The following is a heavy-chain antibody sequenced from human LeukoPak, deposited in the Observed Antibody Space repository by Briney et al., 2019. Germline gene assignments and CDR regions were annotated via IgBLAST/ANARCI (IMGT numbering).Heavy chain of an antibody. Sequence: ASVKVSCKVSGYTLTELSMHWVRQAPGKGLEWMGGFDPEDGETIYAQKFQGRVTMTEDTSTDTAYMELSSLRSEDTAVYYCATRGVAVARPNTNWFDRWGQGTLVTVSS. CDR2: FDPEDGET. J-gene: IGHJ5*02. CDR1: GYTLTELS. CDR3: ATRGVAVARPNTNWFDR. D-gene: IGHD3-10*01. V-gene: IGHV1-24*01.